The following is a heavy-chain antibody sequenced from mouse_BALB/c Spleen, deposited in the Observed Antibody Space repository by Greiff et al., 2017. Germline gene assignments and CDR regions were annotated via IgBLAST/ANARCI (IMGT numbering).Heavy chain of an antibody. V-gene: IGHV5-17*02. CDR2: ISSGSSTI. CDR3: ARPHITTVVEGFAY. CDR1: GFTFSSFG. D-gene: IGHD1-1*01. J-gene: IGHJ3*01. Sequence: EVQRVESGGGLVQPGGSRKLSCAASGFTFSSFGMHWVRQAPEKGLEWVAYISSGSSTIYYADTVKGRFTISRDNPKNTLFLQMTSLRSEDTAMYYCARPHITTVVEGFAYWGQGTLVTVSA.